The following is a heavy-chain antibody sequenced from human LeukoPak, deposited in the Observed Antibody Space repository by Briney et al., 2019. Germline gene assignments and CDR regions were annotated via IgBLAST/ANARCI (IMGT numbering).Heavy chain of an antibody. D-gene: IGHD2-15*01. CDR2: IIPVIDIS. CDR1: GGTFSTYA. Sequence: ASVKVSCKASGGTFSTYAISWVRQAPGQGLEWMGRIIPVIDISNYAQKFQGRVTITADKSTGTVYMELSSLRSEDTAVYYCLTYCSGSTCSSNYWGQGTLVTVSS. V-gene: IGHV1-69*04. J-gene: IGHJ4*02. CDR3: LTYCSGSTCSSNY.